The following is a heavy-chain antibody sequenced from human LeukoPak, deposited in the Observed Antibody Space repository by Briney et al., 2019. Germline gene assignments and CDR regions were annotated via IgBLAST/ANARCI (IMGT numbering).Heavy chain of an antibody. J-gene: IGHJ4*02. V-gene: IGHV4-34*01. CDR2: INHSGST. D-gene: IGHD5-18*01. CDR1: GGSFRGYY. Sequence: SETLSLTCAVYGGSFRGYYWSWLRQPPGKGLEWMGEINHSGSTNYNPSLKSRVTISVDTSKNQFSLKLSSVTAADTAVYYCARDGMGYSHFDYWGQGTLVTVSS. CDR3: ARDGMGYSHFDY.